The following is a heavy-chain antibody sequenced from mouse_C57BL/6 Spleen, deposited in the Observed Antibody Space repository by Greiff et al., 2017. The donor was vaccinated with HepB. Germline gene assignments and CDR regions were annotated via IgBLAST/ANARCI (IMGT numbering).Heavy chain of an antibody. V-gene: IGHV1-50*01. Sequence: VQLQQPGAELVKPGASVKLSCKASGYTFTSYWMQWVKQRPGQGLEWIGEIDPSDSYTNYNQKFKGKATLTVDTSSSTAYMQLSSLTSEDSAVYYCARSYYYGSRYFDVWGTGTTVTVSS. CDR1: GYTFTSYW. J-gene: IGHJ1*03. D-gene: IGHD1-1*01. CDR3: ARSYYYGSRYFDV. CDR2: IDPSDSYT.